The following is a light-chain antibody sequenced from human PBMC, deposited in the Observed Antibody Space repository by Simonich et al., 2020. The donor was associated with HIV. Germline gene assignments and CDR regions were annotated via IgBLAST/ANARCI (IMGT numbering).Light chain of an antibody. V-gene: IGLV2-23*01. CDR2: GGN. Sequence: QSAPTQPASVSGSPGKSNTIPCTGTSRDVGKYKLGSWYQKHPGKAPKFMIYGGNKRPSGVSNRFSGSSSGNTASLTISGLQAEDEADYYCCSYAGSSTFWVFGGGTKLTVL. J-gene: IGLJ3*02. CDR1: SRDVGKYKL. CDR3: CSYAGSSTFWV.